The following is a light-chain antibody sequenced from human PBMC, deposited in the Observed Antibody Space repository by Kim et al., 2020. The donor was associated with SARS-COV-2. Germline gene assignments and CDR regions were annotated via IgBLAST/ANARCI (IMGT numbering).Light chain of an antibody. J-gene: IGLJ2*01. Sequence: QSVLTQPPSVSGAPGQRVTISCTGGSSSIGRGYLVHWYQQLPGTAPKLLIYGDTNRPSGVPDRFSGSKSGTSASLAITGLQAEDEADYYCQSYDSRLSGVVFGGGTQLTVL. CDR1: SSSIGRGYL. V-gene: IGLV1-40*01. CDR3: QSYDSRLSGVV. CDR2: GDT.